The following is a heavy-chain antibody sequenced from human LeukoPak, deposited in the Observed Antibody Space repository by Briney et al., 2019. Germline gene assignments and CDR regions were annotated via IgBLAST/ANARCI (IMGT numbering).Heavy chain of an antibody. V-gene: IGHV4-59*01. CDR3: ARGAMAAAGNFDY. J-gene: IGHJ4*02. CDR2: IYYSGST. CDR1: GGSISSYY. Sequence: PSETLSLTRTVSGGSISSYYWSWIRQPPGKGLEWIGYIYYSGSTNYNPSLKSRVTISVDTSKNQFSLKLSSVTAADTAVYYCARGAMAAAGNFDYWGQGTLVTVSS. D-gene: IGHD6-13*01.